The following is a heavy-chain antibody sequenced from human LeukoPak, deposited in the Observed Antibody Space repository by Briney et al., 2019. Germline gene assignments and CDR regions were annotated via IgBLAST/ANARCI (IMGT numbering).Heavy chain of an antibody. J-gene: IGHJ4*02. D-gene: IGHD6-13*01. V-gene: IGHV1-8*01. CDR2: MNPNSGNT. Sequence: ASVKVSCKASGYTFTSYDINWVRQATGQGLEWMGWMNPNSGNTGYAQKFQGRVAMTRNTSISTAYMELSSLRSEDTAVYYCARAPYSSSWGNEIDYWGQGALVTVSS. CDR3: ARAPYSSSWGNEIDY. CDR1: GYTFTSYD.